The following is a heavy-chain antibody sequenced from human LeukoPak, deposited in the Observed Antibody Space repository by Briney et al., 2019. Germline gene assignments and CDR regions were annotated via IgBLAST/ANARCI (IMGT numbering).Heavy chain of an antibody. Sequence: SETLSLTCTVSGGSISSYYWSWIRQPPGKGLEWIGYIYYSGSTNYNPSLKSRVTISVDTSKNQFSLKLSSVTAADTAVYYCARGDYYDSSGYYDYWGQGTLVTVSS. D-gene: IGHD3-22*01. J-gene: IGHJ4*02. V-gene: IGHV4-59*01. CDR2: IYYSGST. CDR1: GGSISSYY. CDR3: ARGDYYDSSGYYDY.